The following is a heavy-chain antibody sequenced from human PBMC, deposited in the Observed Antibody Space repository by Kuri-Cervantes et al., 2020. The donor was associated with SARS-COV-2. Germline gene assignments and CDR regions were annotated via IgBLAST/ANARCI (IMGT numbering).Heavy chain of an antibody. CDR2: INHSGST. D-gene: IGHD2-15*01. CDR3: ARALKCSGGSCYTWGPNYMDV. V-gene: IGHV4-34*01. Sequence: ESLKISCAASGFTFSSYWMSWIRQPPGKGLEWIGEINHSGSTNYNPSLKSRVTISVDTSKNQFSLKLSSVTAADTAVYYCARALKCSGGSCYTWGPNYMDVWGKGTTVTVSS. J-gene: IGHJ6*03. CDR1: GFTFSSYW.